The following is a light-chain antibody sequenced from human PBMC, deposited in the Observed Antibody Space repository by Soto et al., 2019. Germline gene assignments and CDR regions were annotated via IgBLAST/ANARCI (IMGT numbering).Light chain of an antibody. Sequence: DIQMTQSPSTLSASVGERATISCRASESISNNLTWYQQKPGKAPKLLIYAASTLQSGVPSRFSGGGSGTEDSPTIGSRQQEDDTTYYCQQTYSTPRGAFGQGTKVEFK. J-gene: IGKJ1*01. CDR3: QQTYSTPRGA. CDR2: AAS. CDR1: ESISNN. V-gene: IGKV1-39*01.